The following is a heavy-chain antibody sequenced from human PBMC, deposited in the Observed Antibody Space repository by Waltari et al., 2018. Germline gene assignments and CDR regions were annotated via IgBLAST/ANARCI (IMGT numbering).Heavy chain of an antibody. Sequence: QLQLQESGPGLVKPSETLSLTCTVSGAYISTNYNWGWIRQPPGKGLEWMGNMQYRGSTFYNPSLKSRVTIFLDTSKNQFSLRLSSVGAADTAVYFCGRIAFGDDGGYFQHWGQGTLVTVSS. J-gene: IGHJ1*01. V-gene: IGHV4-39*01. CDR3: GRIAFGDDGGYFQH. CDR2: MQYRGST. CDR1: GAYISTNYN. D-gene: IGHD4-17*01.